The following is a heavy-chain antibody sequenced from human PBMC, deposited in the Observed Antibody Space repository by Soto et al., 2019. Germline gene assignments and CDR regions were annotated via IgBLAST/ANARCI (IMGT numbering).Heavy chain of an antibody. CDR1: GFTFSSYA. V-gene: IGHV3-23*01. D-gene: IGHD3-10*01. CDR2: ISGSGGST. CDR3: AKHPTLMVRGVLPDY. Sequence: GGSLRLSCAASGFTFSSYAMGWVRQAPGKGLEWVSAISGSGGSTYYADSVKGRFTISRDNSKNTLYLQMDGLRAEDTAVYYCAKHPTLMVRGVLPDYWGQGTLVTVSS. J-gene: IGHJ4*02.